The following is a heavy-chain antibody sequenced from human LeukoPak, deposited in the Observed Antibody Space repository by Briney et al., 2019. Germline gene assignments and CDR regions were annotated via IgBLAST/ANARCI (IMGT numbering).Heavy chain of an antibody. CDR3: ARSSWYDIIDY. CDR1: GGSISSGSYY. V-gene: IGHV4-61*02. CDR2: IYTSGST. Sequence: SETLSLTCTVSGGSISSGSYYWSWIRQPAGKGLEWIGRIYTSGSTSYNPSLKSRVTISVDTSKNQFSLKLSSVTAADTAVYYCARSSWYDIIDYWGQGTLVTVSS. J-gene: IGHJ4*02. D-gene: IGHD6-13*01.